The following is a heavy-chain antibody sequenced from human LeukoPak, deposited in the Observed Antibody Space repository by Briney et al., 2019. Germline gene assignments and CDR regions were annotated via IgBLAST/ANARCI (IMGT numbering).Heavy chain of an antibody. CDR2: INSDSRTI. CDR1: GFTFSDYS. J-gene: IGHJ4*02. V-gene: IGHV3-48*04. CDR3: ARDARDTTMVTSDFDY. D-gene: IGHD5-18*01. Sequence: PGGSVRLSCAASGFTFSDYSMDWVRQAPGKGLEWLSYINSDSRTIKYADSVKGRFTISRDNAKNSLFLQMNSLRAEDTAVYYCARDARDTTMVTSDFDYWGQGTLVTVSS.